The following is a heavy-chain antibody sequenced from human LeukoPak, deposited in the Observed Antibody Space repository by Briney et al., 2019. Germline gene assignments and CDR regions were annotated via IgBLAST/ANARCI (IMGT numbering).Heavy chain of an antibody. J-gene: IGHJ4*02. V-gene: IGHV4-59*07. CDR2: IYYSGST. Sequence: PSDTLSLTCTLSGGSLSRYHWSWIRHPPRKGLEWIGYIYYSGSTNYDHSLKIRVSISVDTSKNQFSLKLSSVTAADAAVYYCARESGYDRDFDYWGQGTLVTVSS. CDR3: ARESGYDRDFDY. CDR1: GGSLSRYH. D-gene: IGHD5-12*01.